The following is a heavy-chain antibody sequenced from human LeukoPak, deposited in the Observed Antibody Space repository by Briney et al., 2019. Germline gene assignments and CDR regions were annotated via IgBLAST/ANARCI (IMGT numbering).Heavy chain of an antibody. Sequence: ASVKVSCKASGYTFTSYGISWVRQAPGQGLEWMGWINPNSGGTNYAQKFQGRVTMTRDTSISTAYMELSRLRSDDTAVYYCAGGVVVPAALIYYYYYMDVWGKGTTVTISS. CDR3: AGGVVVPAALIYYYYYMDV. CDR1: GYTFTSYG. CDR2: INPNSGGT. J-gene: IGHJ6*03. V-gene: IGHV1-2*02. D-gene: IGHD2-2*01.